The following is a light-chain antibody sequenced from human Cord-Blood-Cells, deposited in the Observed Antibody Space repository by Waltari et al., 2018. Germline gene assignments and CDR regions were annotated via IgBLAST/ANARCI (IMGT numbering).Light chain of an antibody. V-gene: IGKV1-39*01. CDR2: AAS. Sequence: DIQMTQSPSSLSASVGDRVTITCRASQSISSYLNWYQQKPGKAPKLLIHAASSLQSGLPSRFSGSGSGTDFTLTISSLQPEDFATYYCQQSYSTPYTFGQGTKLEIK. CDR3: QQSYSTPYT. CDR1: QSISSY. J-gene: IGKJ2*01.